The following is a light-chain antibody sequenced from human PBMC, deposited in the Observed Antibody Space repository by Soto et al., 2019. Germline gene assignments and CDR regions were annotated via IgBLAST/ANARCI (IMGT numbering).Light chain of an antibody. CDR2: AAS. Sequence: DIQMTQSPSSLSASVGDRVTITCRASQTISSYLNWYQQKPGKAPKLLIYAASTLQSGVPSRFSGSGSGTDFTLTISSLQPEDFATYYCQQSHGIPYTFGQGTKLESK. CDR1: QTISSY. CDR3: QQSHGIPYT. J-gene: IGKJ2*01. V-gene: IGKV1-39*01.